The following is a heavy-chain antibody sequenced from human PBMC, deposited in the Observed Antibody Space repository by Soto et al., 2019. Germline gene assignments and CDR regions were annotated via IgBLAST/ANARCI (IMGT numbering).Heavy chain of an antibody. J-gene: IGHJ6*02. CDR3: ARVRRVYYYYYGMDV. Sequence: GGSLRLSCAASGFTFSSYEMNWVRQAPGKGLEWVSHISSSGSTIYYADSVKGRFTISRDNAKNSLYLQMNSLRAEDTAVYYCARVRRVYYYYYGMDVWGQGTTVTVSS. V-gene: IGHV3-48*03. CDR1: GFTFSSYE. CDR2: ISSSGSTI.